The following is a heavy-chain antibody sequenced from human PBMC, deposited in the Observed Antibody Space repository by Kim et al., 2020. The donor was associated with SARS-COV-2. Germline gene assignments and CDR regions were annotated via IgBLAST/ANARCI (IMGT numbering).Heavy chain of an antibody. CDR3: AKVPRWLPTQDY. V-gene: IGHV3-30*18. D-gene: IGHD5-12*01. J-gene: IGHJ4*02. Sequence: GGSLRLSCAASGFTFSSYGMHWVRQAPSKGLEWVAVISYDGSNKYYADSVKGRFTISRDNSKNTLYLQMNSLRAEDTAVYYCAKVPRWLPTQDYWGQGTLVTVSS. CDR2: ISYDGSNK. CDR1: GFTFSSYG.